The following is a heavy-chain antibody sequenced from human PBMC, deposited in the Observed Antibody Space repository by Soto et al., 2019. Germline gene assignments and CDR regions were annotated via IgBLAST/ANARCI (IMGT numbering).Heavy chain of an antibody. Sequence: SETLSLTCTVSGDSINNSYWSWIRQPPGKGLEWIGYIYYSGSSTYNPSLKSRVTLSVDTSNNQFSLKLNSVTAADTAMYYCARSIGYCISTFCYFWFDPWGQGTPVTVS. D-gene: IGHD2-2*01. J-gene: IGHJ5*02. V-gene: IGHV4-59*01. CDR1: GDSINNSY. CDR2: IYYSGSS. CDR3: ARSIGYCISTFCYFWFDP.